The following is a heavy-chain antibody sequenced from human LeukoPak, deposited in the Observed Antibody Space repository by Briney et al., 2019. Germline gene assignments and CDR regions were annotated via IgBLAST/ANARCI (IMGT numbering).Heavy chain of an antibody. CDR1: GFTFSSYT. V-gene: IGHV3-7*01. CDR2: IKQDGSEK. Sequence: GGSLRLSCAASGFTFSSYTMNWVRQAPGKGLEWVANIKQDGSEKYYVDSVKGRFTISRDNAKNSLYLQMNSLRAEDTAVYYCARARWLRSYFDYWGQGTLVTVSS. CDR3: ARARWLRSYFDY. D-gene: IGHD5-12*01. J-gene: IGHJ4*02.